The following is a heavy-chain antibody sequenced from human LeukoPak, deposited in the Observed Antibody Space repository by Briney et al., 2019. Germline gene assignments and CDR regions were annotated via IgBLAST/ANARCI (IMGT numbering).Heavy chain of an antibody. V-gene: IGHV1-2*02. J-gene: IGHJ4*02. CDR1: GYTFTGYY. CDR3: ARDRKAGYYYGSGPYWGY. D-gene: IGHD3-10*01. Sequence: ASVKVSCKASGYTFTGYYMHWVRQAPGQGLEWMGWINPNSGGTNYAQKFQGRVTRTRDTSISTDYMELSRLRSDDTAVYYCARDRKAGYYYGSGPYWGYWGQGTLVTVSS. CDR2: INPNSGGT.